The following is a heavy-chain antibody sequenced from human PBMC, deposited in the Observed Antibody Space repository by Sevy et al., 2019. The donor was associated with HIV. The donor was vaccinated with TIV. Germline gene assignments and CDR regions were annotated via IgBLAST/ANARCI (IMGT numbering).Heavy chain of an antibody. CDR1: GFTFSGYA. CDR2: ISGSGGST. Sequence: GGSLRLSCAASGFTFSGYAMSWVRQAPGKGLEWVSAISGSGGSTYYADSVKGRFTISRDNSKNTLYLQMNSLRAEDTAVYYCAKNYYDILTALDYWGQGTLVTVSS. V-gene: IGHV3-23*01. CDR3: AKNYYDILTALDY. J-gene: IGHJ4*02. D-gene: IGHD3-9*01.